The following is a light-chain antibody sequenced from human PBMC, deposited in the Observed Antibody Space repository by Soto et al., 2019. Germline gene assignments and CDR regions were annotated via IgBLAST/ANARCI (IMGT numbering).Light chain of an antibody. V-gene: IGKV1-39*01. Sequence: DIQMTQSPSSLSASVGDRVTITCRASQSISMYLNWYQQKPGKAPKVLIYAASNFQSGVPSRFSGSGSGTDFTLTISSLQPEDFATYYCQQSYSTPITFGQGTRLEI. CDR1: QSISMY. CDR2: AAS. CDR3: QQSYSTPIT. J-gene: IGKJ5*01.